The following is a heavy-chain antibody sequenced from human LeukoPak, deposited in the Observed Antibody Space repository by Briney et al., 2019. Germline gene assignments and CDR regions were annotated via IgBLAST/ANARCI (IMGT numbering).Heavy chain of an antibody. CDR1: GFTFSSYW. Sequence: ESEGSLRLSCAASGFTFSSYWMSWVRQAPGKGLEWVSAISGSGGSTYYADSVKGRFTISRDNSKNTLYLQMNSLRAEDTAVYYCAKDLESHGGYCSSTSCSTFSFDYWGQGTLVTVSS. CDR3: AKDLESHGGYCSSTSCSTFSFDY. D-gene: IGHD2-2*01. CDR2: ISGSGGST. J-gene: IGHJ4*02. V-gene: IGHV3-23*01.